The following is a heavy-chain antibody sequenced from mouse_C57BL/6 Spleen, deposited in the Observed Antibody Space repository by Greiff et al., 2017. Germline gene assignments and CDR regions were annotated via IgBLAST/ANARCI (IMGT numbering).Heavy chain of an antibody. J-gene: IGHJ4*01. V-gene: IGHV3-4*01. CDR3: ARGVYCGKWVGYAMDY. CDR2: ISSSGSP. Sequence: ESGPALVKPSQTVSLTCTVTGYSITTGNHWWNWIRQVSGSKLEWIGYISSSGSPDSNPSPNSRTSIPSATSQNQLFLQLNSVTTKDLSTDYGARGVYCGKWVGYAMDYWGQGTSVTVSS. CDR1: GYSITTGNHW. D-gene: IGHD2-1*01.